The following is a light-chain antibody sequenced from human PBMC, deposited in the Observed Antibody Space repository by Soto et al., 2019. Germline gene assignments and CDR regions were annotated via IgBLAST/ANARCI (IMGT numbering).Light chain of an antibody. CDR2: GAS. CDR3: QQYNNWPRT. V-gene: IGKV3-15*01. CDR1: QSVSSN. Sequence: DIVLTQSPATLSLSPGERATISCRASQSVSSNLAWYQQKPGQAPRLLIYGASTRATGIPARFSGSGSGTEFTLTISSLQSEDFAVYYCQQYNNWPRTFGQGTLLEV. J-gene: IGKJ5*01.